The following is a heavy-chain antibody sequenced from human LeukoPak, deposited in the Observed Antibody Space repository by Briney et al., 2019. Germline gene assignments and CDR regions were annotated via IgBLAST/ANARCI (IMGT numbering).Heavy chain of an antibody. CDR1: GFTFSSYSVN. J-gene: IGHJ4*02. D-gene: IGHD6-6*01. Sequence: GSLRLSCAASGFTFSSYSVNWVRQPPGKGLEWIGSIYYSGSTYYNPSLKSRVTISVDTSKNQFSLKLSSVTAADTAVYYCAGLSSSLIDYWGQGTLVTVSS. V-gene: IGHV4-59*05. CDR2: IYYSGST. CDR3: AGLSSSLIDY.